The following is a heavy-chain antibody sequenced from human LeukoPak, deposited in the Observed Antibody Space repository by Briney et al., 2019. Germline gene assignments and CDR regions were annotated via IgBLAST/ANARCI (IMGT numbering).Heavy chain of an antibody. CDR3: ARRWTGENAFDI. D-gene: IGHD3/OR15-3a*01. V-gene: IGHV4-4*07. Sequence: SETLSLTCIVSGGSISGRHWSWIRQPAGKALEWIGLIYSSGSTYYNPSLKSRVTMSVDTSTNHFSLKLTSVTAADTAVYYCARRWTGENAFDIWGQGTMVTVSS. CDR2: IYSSGST. J-gene: IGHJ3*02. CDR1: GGSISGRH.